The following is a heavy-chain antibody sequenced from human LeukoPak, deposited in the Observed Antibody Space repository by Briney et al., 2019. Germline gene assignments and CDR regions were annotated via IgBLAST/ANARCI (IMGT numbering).Heavy chain of an antibody. Sequence: GASVKVSCKASGYTFTSYYMHWVRQAPGQGLEWMGIINPSGGSTTYAQKFQGRVTMTRDTSTSTVYMELSSLTSEDTAVYYCARGDPTRPLPHYYMDVWGKGTTVTVSS. CDR1: GYTFTSYY. CDR2: INPSGGST. D-gene: IGHD6-6*01. J-gene: IGHJ6*03. V-gene: IGHV1-46*01. CDR3: ARGDPTRPLPHYYMDV.